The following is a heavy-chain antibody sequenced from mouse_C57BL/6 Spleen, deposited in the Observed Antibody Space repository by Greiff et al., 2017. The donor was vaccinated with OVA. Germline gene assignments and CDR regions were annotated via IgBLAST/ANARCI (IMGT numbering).Heavy chain of an antibody. J-gene: IGHJ3*01. V-gene: IGHV5-6*01. CDR3: ARQGELLAWFAY. D-gene: IGHD2-1*01. CDR1: GFTFSSYG. CDR2: ISSGGSYT. Sequence: EVKVVESGGDLVKPGGSLKLSCAASGFTFSSYGMSWVRQTPDKRLEWVATISSGGSYTYYPDSVKGRFTISRDNAKNTLYLQMSSLKSEDTAMYYCARQGELLAWFAYWGQGTLVTVSA.